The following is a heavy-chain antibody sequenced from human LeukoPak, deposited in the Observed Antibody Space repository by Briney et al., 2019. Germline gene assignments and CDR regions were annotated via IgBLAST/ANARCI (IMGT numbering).Heavy chain of an antibody. J-gene: IGHJ4*02. CDR1: GFTFSSYG. CDR2: IRYDKSII. CDR3: AKSLGTAMVRGVIDY. D-gene: IGHD3-10*01. V-gene: IGHV3-30*02. Sequence: QTGGSLRLSCAASGFTFSSYGMHWVRQAPGKGLEWVAFIRYDKSIIYYADSVKGRFTISRDNSKNTLYLHMNSLRAEDTAVFHCAKSLGTAMVRGVIDYWGQGTPVTVSS.